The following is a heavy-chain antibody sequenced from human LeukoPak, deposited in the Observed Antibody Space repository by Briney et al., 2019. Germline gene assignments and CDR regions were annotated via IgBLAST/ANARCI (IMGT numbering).Heavy chain of an antibody. Sequence: SETLSLTCAVYGGPFSGYYWSWIRQPPGKGLEWIGEINHSGSTNYNPSLKSRVTISVDTSKNQFSPKLSSVTAADTAVYYCARRSGSLDDDAFDIWGQGTMVTVSS. CDR1: GGPFSGYY. J-gene: IGHJ3*02. D-gene: IGHD1-26*01. CDR2: INHSGST. CDR3: ARRSGSLDDDAFDI. V-gene: IGHV4-34*01.